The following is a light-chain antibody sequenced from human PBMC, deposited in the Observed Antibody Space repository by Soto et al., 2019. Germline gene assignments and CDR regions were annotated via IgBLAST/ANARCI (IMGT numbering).Light chain of an antibody. J-gene: IGLJ1*01. Sequence: VLAQPASASGSPGQSITISCTGTSSDVGSYNLVSWYQQHPGKAPKLMIYEGSKRPSGVSNRFSGSKSGNTASLTISGLQAEDEADYYCCSYAGSSTYVFGTGTKVTVL. CDR1: SSDVGSYNL. V-gene: IGLV2-23*01. CDR2: EGS. CDR3: CSYAGSSTYV.